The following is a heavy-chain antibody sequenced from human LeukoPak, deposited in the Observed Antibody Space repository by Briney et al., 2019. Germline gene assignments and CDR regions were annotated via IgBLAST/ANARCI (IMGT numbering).Heavy chain of an antibody. Sequence: ASVKGSCKTSGYTFTSFYIHWVRQAPGQGLEWMGWIKPNTGATNFAQKFQGRVTMTTDTSVNTAYMDLRRLRFDDTAVYYCAREGDYNGSGRGDSWGQGTLVTVSS. D-gene: IGHD3-10*01. CDR2: IKPNTGAT. CDR3: AREGDYNGSGRGDS. J-gene: IGHJ4*02. CDR1: GYTFTSFY. V-gene: IGHV1-2*02.